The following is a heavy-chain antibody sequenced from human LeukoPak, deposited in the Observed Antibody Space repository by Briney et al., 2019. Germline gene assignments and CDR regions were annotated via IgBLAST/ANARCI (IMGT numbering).Heavy chain of an antibody. D-gene: IGHD2-21*01. CDR3: AKAYWYGNYYYGMDV. CDR1: GFTFSSYA. Sequence: GGSLRLSCAASGFTFSSYAMSWVRQAPGKGLEWVSAISGSGGSTYYADSVKGRFTISRDNSKNTLYLQMNSLRAEDTAVYYCAKAYWYGNYYYGMDVWGQGTMVTVSS. CDR2: ISGSGGST. V-gene: IGHV3-23*01. J-gene: IGHJ6*02.